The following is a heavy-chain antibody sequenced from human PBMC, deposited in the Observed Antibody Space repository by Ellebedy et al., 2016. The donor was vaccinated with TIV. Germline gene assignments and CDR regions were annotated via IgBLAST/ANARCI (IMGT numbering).Heavy chain of an antibody. V-gene: IGHV4-61*02. Sequence: MPSETLSLTCTVPGDSVSSGSYSWSWIRQPAGEGLEWIGRIFTSGSTNFNPSLKSRVTMSVDTSKNQFSLKLSSVTAADTAVYYCARDTVTANWGPLFDYWGQGTLVTVSS. CDR2: IFTSGST. D-gene: IGHD7-27*01. CDR3: ARDTVTANWGPLFDY. J-gene: IGHJ4*02. CDR1: GDSVSSGSYS.